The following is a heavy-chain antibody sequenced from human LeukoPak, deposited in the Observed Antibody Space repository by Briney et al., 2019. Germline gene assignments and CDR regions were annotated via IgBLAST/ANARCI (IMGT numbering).Heavy chain of an antibody. D-gene: IGHD2-15*01. J-gene: IGHJ6*03. CDR1: GGSFSGYY. V-gene: IGHV4-34*01. Sequence: ASETLSLTCAVYGGSFSGYYWSWIRQPPGKGLEWIGEINHSGSTNYNPSLKSRVTISVDTSKNQFSLKLISVTAADTAVYYCARVSYSYYYYYMDVWGKGTTVTVSS. CDR3: ARVSYSYYYYYMDV. CDR2: INHSGST.